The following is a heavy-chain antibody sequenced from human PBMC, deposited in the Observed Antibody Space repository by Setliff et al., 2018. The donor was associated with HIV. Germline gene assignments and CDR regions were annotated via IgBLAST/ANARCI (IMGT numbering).Heavy chain of an antibody. CDR2: INPNSGGT. CDR1: GYTFTGYY. D-gene: IGHD5-12*01. Sequence: GASVKVSCKASGYTFTGYYMHWVRQAPGQGLEWMGRINPNSGGTNYAQKFQGRVTMTRDTSISTAYMELSRLRSDDTAVYYCARRGYSRPLNYYYYYMDVWGKGTTVTSP. CDR3: ARRGYSRPLNYYYYYMDV. J-gene: IGHJ6*03. V-gene: IGHV1-2*06.